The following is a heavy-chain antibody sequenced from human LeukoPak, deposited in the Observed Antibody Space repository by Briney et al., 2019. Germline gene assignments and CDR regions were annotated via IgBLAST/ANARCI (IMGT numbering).Heavy chain of an antibody. CDR3: ARRGIVATIGGNWFDP. V-gene: IGHV3-74*01. CDR1: GFTFSSYL. CDR2: INSDGSST. J-gene: IGHJ5*02. Sequence: GGSLRLSCAASGFTFSSYLMHWVRQAPGEGMVWVSGINSDGSSTRYADSVKGRFTISRDNVKNTLYLQMNNLRAEDTAVYYCARRGIVATIGGNWFDPWGQGTLVTVSS. D-gene: IGHD5-12*01.